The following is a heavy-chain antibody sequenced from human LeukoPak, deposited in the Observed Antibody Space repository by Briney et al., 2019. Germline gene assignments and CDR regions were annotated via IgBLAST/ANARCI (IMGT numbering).Heavy chain of an antibody. CDR1: GGSFSGYY. J-gene: IGHJ4*02. V-gene: IGHV4-34*01. CDR3: AREGGRSGYYPTPLDY. D-gene: IGHD3-22*01. Sequence: PSETLSLTCAVYGGSFSGYYWSWIRQPPGKGLEWIGEINHSGSTNYNPSLKSRVTISVDTSKNQFSLKLSSVTAADTAVCYCAREGGRSGYYPTPLDYWGQGTLVTVSS. CDR2: INHSGST.